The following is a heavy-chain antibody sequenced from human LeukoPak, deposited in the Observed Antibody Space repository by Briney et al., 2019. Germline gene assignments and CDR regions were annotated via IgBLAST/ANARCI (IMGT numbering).Heavy chain of an antibody. J-gene: IGHJ4*02. CDR2: IWNDGSNK. CDR3: TRDRTTLTKASFAY. D-gene: IGHD4-17*01. Sequence: GGSLRLSCAASGFTFSTYGMHWVRQAPGKGLEWVAVIWNDGSNKYYADSVKGRFTISGDNSRNTLYLQMNSLRTDDTAVYYCTRDRTTLTKASFAYWGQGTLVTVSS. CDR1: GFTFSTYG. V-gene: IGHV3-33*01.